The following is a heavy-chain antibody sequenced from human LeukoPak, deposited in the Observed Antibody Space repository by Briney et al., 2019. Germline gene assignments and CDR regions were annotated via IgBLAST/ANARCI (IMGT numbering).Heavy chain of an antibody. Sequence: GGSLRLSCAASGFTFDDYAMHWVRQAPGKGLEWVSGISWNSGSIGYADSVKGRFTISRDNAKNSLYLQMNSLRAEDTAVYYCAREGVWYFDYWGQGTLVTVSS. CDR1: GFTFDDYA. CDR3: AREGVWYFDY. V-gene: IGHV3-9*01. D-gene: IGHD2-21*01. CDR2: ISWNSGSI. J-gene: IGHJ4*02.